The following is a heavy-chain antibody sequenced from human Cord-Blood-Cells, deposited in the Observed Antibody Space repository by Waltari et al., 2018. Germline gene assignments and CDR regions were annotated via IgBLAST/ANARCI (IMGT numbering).Heavy chain of an antibody. V-gene: IGHV1-18*01. Sequence: QVQLVQSGAEVKKPGASVKVSCKASGYTFTSDGISWVRQDPGQGLDWMGWISAYNGTTNYAQKLKGRVTMTTDTSTSTAYMELRSLRSDDTAVYYCARDLHGYREKDAFDIWGQGTMVTVSS. J-gene: IGHJ3*02. CDR1: GYTFTSDG. CDR3: ARDLHGYREKDAFDI. CDR2: ISAYNGTT. D-gene: IGHD5-12*01.